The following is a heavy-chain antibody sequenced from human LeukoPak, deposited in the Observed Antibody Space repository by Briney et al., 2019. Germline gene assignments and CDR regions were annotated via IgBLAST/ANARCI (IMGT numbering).Heavy chain of an antibody. CDR1: GGTFSSYA. CDR2: IIPIFGTA. CDR3: ARDYVDYYDSSSYSNY. J-gene: IGHJ4*02. V-gene: IGHV1-69*13. Sequence: SVKVSCKASGGTFSSYAISWVRQAPGQGLEWMGGIIPIFGTANYAQKFQGRVTITADESTSTAYMELSSLRSEDTAVYYCARDYVDYYDSSSYSNYWGQGTLVTVSS. D-gene: IGHD3-22*01.